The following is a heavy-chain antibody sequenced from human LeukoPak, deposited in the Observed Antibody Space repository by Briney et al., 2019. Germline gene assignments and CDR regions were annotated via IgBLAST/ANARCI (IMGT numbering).Heavy chain of an antibody. D-gene: IGHD3-10*01. CDR1: GFAFRTYS. V-gene: IGHV3-48*04. CDR2: IDSSSTII. Sequence: SGGSLRLSCAASGFAFRTYSMTWVRQAPGKGQEWVSYIDSSSTIIFYADSVKGRFTISRDNAKNSLYLQMNSLRAEDTAVYYCATPLSIGGYWGQGTLVTVSS. J-gene: IGHJ4*02. CDR3: ATPLSIGGY.